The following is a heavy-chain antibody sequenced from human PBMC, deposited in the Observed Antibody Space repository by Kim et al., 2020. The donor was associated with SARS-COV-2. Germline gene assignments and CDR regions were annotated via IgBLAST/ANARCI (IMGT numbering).Heavy chain of an antibody. D-gene: IGHD6-19*01. CDR1: GFTFSSYW. J-gene: IGHJ6*02. CDR3: ARATYSSGWYVIPGNYYYGMDV. V-gene: IGHV3-74*01. CDR2: INSDGSST. Sequence: GGSLRLSCAASGFTFSSYWMHWVRQAPGKGLVWVSRINSDGSSTSYADSVKGRFTISRDNAKNTLYLQMNSLRAEDTAVYYCARATYSSGWYVIPGNYYYGMDVWGQGTTVTVSS.